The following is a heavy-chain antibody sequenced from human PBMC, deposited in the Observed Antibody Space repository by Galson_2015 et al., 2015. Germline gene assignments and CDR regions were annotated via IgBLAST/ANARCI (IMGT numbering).Heavy chain of an antibody. D-gene: IGHD3-3*01. CDR1: GFIFSSYA. J-gene: IGHJ4*02. CDR3: AKDARFTHYDFWSGPIDY. V-gene: IGHV3-23*01. CDR2: ISGSGGST. Sequence: SLRLSCAASGFIFSSYAMSWVRQAPGKGLEWVSAISGSGGSTYYADSVKGRFTISRDNSKNTLYLQMNSLRAEDTAVYYCAKDARFTHYDFWSGPIDYWGQGTLVTVSS.